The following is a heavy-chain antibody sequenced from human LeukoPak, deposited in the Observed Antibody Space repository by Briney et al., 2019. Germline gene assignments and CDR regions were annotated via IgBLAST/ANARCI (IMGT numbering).Heavy chain of an antibody. D-gene: IGHD1-26*01. CDR1: GGSISSQY. V-gene: IGHV4-59*11. CDR2: IYYSGST. Sequence: PSETLSLTCTVSGGSISSQYWSWIRQPPGKGLEWIVYIYYSGSTNYNPSLTSRVTISVDTSKNQFSLKLSSVTAADTAVYYCARVTVGARNYYYYMDVWGKGTTVTVSS. J-gene: IGHJ6*03. CDR3: ARVTVGARNYYYYMDV.